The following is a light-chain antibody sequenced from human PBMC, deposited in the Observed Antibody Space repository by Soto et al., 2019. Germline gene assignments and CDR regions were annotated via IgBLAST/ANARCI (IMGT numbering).Light chain of an antibody. CDR1: SSNIETNT. CDR2: NNN. V-gene: IGLV1-44*01. J-gene: IGLJ2*01. CDR3: AVWDDSLSGMI. Sequence: SVLTQPPSASGTPGQRVTISCSGSSSNIETNTVDWYQHLPGTAPKVLIFNNNQRPSGVPDRFSGSKSGTSASLAISGLQSEDEAHYYCAVWDDSLSGMIFGGGTKVTVL.